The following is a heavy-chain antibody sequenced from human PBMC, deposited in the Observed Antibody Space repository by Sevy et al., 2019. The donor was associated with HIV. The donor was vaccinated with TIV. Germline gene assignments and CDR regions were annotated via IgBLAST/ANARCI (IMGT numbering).Heavy chain of an antibody. D-gene: IGHD3-16*01. Sequence: SETLSLTCTVSSGSISSSGGYWGWVRQPPGKGLEWIASMYYNGRSHYNPSLKSRVTLSFDTSKNHFSLRLSSVTAADTAVYYCGRQVPDDFSDYWGRGTLVTVSS. CDR1: SGSISSSGGY. J-gene: IGHJ4*01. CDR2: MYYNGRS. V-gene: IGHV4-39*01. CDR3: GRQVPDDFSDY.